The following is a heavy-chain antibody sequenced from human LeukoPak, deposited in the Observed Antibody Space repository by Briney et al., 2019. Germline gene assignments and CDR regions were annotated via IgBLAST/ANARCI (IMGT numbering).Heavy chain of an antibody. D-gene: IGHD6-6*01. CDR3: ARDFIAARHDY. CDR1: GFTFSSYS. Sequence: GGSLRLSCAASGFTFSSYSMNWVRQAPGKGLEWVSYISSSSSTIYYADSVKGRFTISRDNAKNSLYLQMNSLRAEDTAVCYCARDFIAARHDYWGQGTLVTVSS. V-gene: IGHV3-48*01. J-gene: IGHJ4*02. CDR2: ISSSSSTI.